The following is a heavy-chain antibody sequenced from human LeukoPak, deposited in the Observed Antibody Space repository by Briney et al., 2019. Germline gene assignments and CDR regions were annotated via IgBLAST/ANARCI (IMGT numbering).Heavy chain of an antibody. CDR1: GYTFTSYY. V-gene: IGHV1-46*01. D-gene: IGHD6-6*01. Sequence: ASVKVSCKASGYTFTSYYMHWVRQAPGQGLEWMGIINPSGGSTSYAQKFQGRVTMTRDTSTSTAYMELSSLRSEDTAVYYCARDRAEYSSSSHHPHYWGQGTLVTVSS. J-gene: IGHJ4*02. CDR2: INPSGGST. CDR3: ARDRAEYSSSSHHPHY.